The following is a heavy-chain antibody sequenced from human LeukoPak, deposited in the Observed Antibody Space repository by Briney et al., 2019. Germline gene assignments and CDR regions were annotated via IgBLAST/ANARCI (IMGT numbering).Heavy chain of an antibody. D-gene: IGHD2-21*02. J-gene: IGHJ4*02. CDR2: IYPGDSDT. V-gene: IGHV5-51*01. CDR3: ARRSYCGGDCSLIDY. CDR1: GDNFNNYW. Sequence: GESLKISCKGGGDNFNNYWIAWVRQMPGKGLEWMGIIYPGDSDTRYSPSFQGQVTISADKSISTAYLQWSSLKASDTAMYYCARRSYCGGDCSLIDYWGQGTLVTVSS.